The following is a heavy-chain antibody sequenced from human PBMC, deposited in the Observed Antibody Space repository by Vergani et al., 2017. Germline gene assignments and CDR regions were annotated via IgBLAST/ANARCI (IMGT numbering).Heavy chain of an antibody. CDR1: GFNFSLAW. V-gene: IGHV3-15*01. D-gene: IGHD3-10*01. Sequence: EVQLVESGGGLVKPGGSLRVSCAASGFNFSLAWMSWVRQAPGKGLEWVGRVKSKSDGGIIDYAAPVKGRFTISRDDSRNMLYLQMNSLIAEDTAVYFCAAGVWFGDGDIWGRGTMVTVSS. J-gene: IGHJ3*02. CDR3: AAGVWFGDGDI. CDR2: VKSKSDGGII.